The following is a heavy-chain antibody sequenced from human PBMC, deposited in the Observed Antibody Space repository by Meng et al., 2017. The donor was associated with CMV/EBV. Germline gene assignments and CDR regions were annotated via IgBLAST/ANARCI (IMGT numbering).Heavy chain of an antibody. D-gene: IGHD2-8*01. V-gene: IGHV3-66*02. CDR2: IDSGGST. Sequence: GGSLRLSCAASGFTVSSNYMSWVRQAPGKGLEWVSVIDSGGSTYYADSVKGRFTISRDNSKNTLYLQMNSLRAEDTAVYYCARELPGVVDSLIYYYYGMDVWGQGTTVTVSS. CDR3: ARELPGVVDSLIYYYYGMDV. J-gene: IGHJ6*02. CDR1: GFTVSSNY.